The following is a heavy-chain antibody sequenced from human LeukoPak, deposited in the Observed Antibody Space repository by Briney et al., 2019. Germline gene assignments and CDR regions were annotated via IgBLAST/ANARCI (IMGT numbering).Heavy chain of an antibody. V-gene: IGHV1-2*04. D-gene: IGHD2-15*01. CDR2: INPNSGGT. CDR1: GYTFTSYA. J-gene: IGHJ6*02. CDR3: ARGYCSGGSCYSDYYYYGMDV. Sequence: ASVKVSCKASGYTFTSYAMNWVRQAPGQGLEWMGWINPNSGGTNYAQKFQGWVTMTRDTSISTAYMELSRLRSDDTAVYYCARGYCSGGSCYSDYYYYGMDVWGQGTTVTVSS.